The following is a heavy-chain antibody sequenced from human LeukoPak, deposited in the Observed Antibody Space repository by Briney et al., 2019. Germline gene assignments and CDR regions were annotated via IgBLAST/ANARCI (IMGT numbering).Heavy chain of an antibody. CDR3: ARVDIVGAGMDA. Sequence: ASVKVSCKASGYTFTGYYMHWVRQAPGQGLEWMGWINPNSGGTNYAQKFQGRVTMTRDTSISTAYMELSRLRSDDTAVYYCARVDIVGAGMDAWGQGTTVTVSS. J-gene: IGHJ6*02. D-gene: IGHD1-26*01. CDR2: INPNSGGT. V-gene: IGHV1-2*02. CDR1: GYTFTGYY.